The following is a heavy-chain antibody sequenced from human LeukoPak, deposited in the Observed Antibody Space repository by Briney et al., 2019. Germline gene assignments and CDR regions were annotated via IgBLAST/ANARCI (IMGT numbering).Heavy chain of an antibody. CDR3: AREANFYYYMDV. D-gene: IGHD1-1*01. CDR1: GGTFGSHT. Sequence: ASVEVSCKASGGTFGSHTFNWVRQAPGQGLEWMGGITPIYGTRDYAQSFQGRVTISADESTSTAYIELSSLRPDDTAVYYCAREANFYYYMDVWGKGTTVTVSS. J-gene: IGHJ6*03. V-gene: IGHV1-69*13. CDR2: ITPIYGTR.